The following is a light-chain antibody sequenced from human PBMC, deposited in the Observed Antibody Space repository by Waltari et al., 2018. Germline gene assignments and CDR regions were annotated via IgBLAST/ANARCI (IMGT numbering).Light chain of an antibody. CDR1: SSNIGTNY. CDR3: AAWDDSLSGWV. V-gene: IGLV1-47*01. J-gene: IGLJ3*02. Sequence: QSVLTQPPSASGTPGQRVTIPCSGSSSNIGTNYLYWYHPLPATAPKLLIYRSDQRPSGVPDRFSGSKSGTSASLAISGLRSEDEADYYCAAWDDSLSGWVFGGGTKLTVL. CDR2: RSD.